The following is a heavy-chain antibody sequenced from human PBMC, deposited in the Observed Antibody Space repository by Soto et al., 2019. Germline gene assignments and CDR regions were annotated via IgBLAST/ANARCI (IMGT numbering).Heavy chain of an antibody. CDR3: AQDPSTGYADR. CDR1: AFVFREYA. V-gene: IGHV3-23*01. Sequence: ESGGDLVQPGGSLRLSCVASAFVFREYAMSWVRQAPGKGLEWVSTISRGGRYTHYADSVEGRFTISRDNSKNTLDLQMYSLRDEDTAVYYCAQDPSTGYADRWGQGTLVTVSS. D-gene: IGHD3-9*01. CDR2: ISRGGRYT. J-gene: IGHJ4*02.